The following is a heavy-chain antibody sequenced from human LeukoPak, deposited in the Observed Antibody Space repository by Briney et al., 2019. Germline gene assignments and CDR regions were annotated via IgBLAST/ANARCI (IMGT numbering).Heavy chain of an antibody. Sequence: PGGSLRLSCAASGFTFSSYSMNWVRQAPGKGLEWVSSISSSSSYIYYADSVKGRFTISRDNAKNSLYLQMNSLRAEDTAVYYCARVPSPGTMIVVVPEYYFDYWGQGTLVTVSS. CDR2: ISSSSSYI. CDR3: ARVPSPGTMIVVVPEYYFDY. CDR1: GFTFSSYS. V-gene: IGHV3-21*01. D-gene: IGHD3-22*01. J-gene: IGHJ4*02.